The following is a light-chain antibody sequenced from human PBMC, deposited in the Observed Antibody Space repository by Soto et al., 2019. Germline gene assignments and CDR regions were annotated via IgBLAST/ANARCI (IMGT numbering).Light chain of an antibody. CDR3: GSYAGSYTWV. Sequence: QSVLTQPRSVSGSPGQSVTISCNGTSSDVGGYNYVSWYQPHPGKAPKLMIYDVSKRPSGVPDRFSGSKSGNTASLTISGLQAEDEADYYCGSYAGSYTWVFGGGTKLTVL. CDR1: SSDVGGYNY. CDR2: DVS. J-gene: IGLJ3*02. V-gene: IGLV2-11*01.